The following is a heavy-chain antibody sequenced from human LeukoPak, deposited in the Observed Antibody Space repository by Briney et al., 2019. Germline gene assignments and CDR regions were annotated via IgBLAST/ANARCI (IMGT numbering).Heavy chain of an antibody. Sequence: LSLXCXVYGGSFXGYYWSWIRQPPGKGLEWIGEINHSGSTNYNPSLKSRVTISVDTSKNQFSLKLSSVTAADTAVYYCARGASTFPFDYWGQGTLVTVSS. V-gene: IGHV4-34*01. CDR2: INHSGST. J-gene: IGHJ4*02. D-gene: IGHD3-16*01. CDR3: ARGASTFPFDY. CDR1: GGSFXGYY.